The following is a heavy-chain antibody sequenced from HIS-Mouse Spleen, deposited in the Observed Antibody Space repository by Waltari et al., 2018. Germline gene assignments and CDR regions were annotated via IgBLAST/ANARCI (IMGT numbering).Heavy chain of an antibody. CDR2: IYYSGST. V-gene: IGHV4-39*07. D-gene: IGHD6-13*01. CDR1: GGSISSSSYY. J-gene: IGHJ2*01. Sequence: QLQLQESGPGLVKPSETLSLTCTVSGGSISSSSYYWGWIRQPPGKGLEWIGSIYYSGSTHYNPSLKSRVTISVDTSKNQVSLKLSSVTAADTAVYYCAREIPYSSSWYDWYFDLWGRGTLVTVSS. CDR3: AREIPYSSSWYDWYFDL.